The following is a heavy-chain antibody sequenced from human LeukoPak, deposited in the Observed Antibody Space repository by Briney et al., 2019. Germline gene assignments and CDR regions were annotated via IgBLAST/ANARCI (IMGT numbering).Heavy chain of an antibody. V-gene: IGHV3-48*01. CDR1: GFTLSSYT. Sequence: GGSLRLSCAASGFTLSSYTMNWVRQAPGKGLEWVSCISSSGTTIYYADSVKGRFTISRDNAKNSLFLQMNSLRAEDTAVYYCAIGWGGFDYWGQRPVVTVSS. J-gene: IGHJ4*02. CDR3: AIGWGGFDY. D-gene: IGHD3-16*01. CDR2: ISSSGTTI.